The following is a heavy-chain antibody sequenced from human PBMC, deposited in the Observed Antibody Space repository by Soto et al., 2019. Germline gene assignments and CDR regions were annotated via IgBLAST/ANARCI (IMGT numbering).Heavy chain of an antibody. CDR1: GFTFRNYA. V-gene: IGHV3-23*01. J-gene: IGHJ5*02. Sequence: GGSLRLSCTASGFTFRNYAMIWVRQAPGKGLQWVSGISDSGAVIFHADSVRGRFTISRDNSKNTLYLQMNSLRAEDTALYYSAKCGNYDMLTGQRGLDHWGQGTMVTVSS. D-gene: IGHD3-9*01. CDR3: AKCGNYDMLTGQRGLDH. CDR2: ISDSGAVI.